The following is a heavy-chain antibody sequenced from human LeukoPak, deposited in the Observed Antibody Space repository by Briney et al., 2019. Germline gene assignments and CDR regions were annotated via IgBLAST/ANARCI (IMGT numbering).Heavy chain of an antibody. D-gene: IGHD5-12*01. CDR2: LYDSGST. CDR3: ARHTRSGYSGYENAFDI. Sequence: PAETLTLTCTVSGGSISSSDYDWDWSRQPPGKGLEWIGNLYDSGSTYYTPSRQRRVTISVDTSSNQFSLKLGSVTAADTALYYCARHTRSGYSGYENAFDIWGQGTMDAVSS. CDR1: GGSISSSDYD. V-gene: IGHV4-39*01. J-gene: IGHJ3*02.